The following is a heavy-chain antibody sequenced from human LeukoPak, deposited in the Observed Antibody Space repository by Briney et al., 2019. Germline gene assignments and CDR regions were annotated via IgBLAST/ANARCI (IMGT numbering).Heavy chain of an antibody. CDR1: GGSISSYY. D-gene: IGHD4-23*01. CDR3: ARSTVVTHYFDY. Sequence: SETLSLTCTVSGGSISSYYWSWIRQPPGKGLEWIGYIYYSGSTNYNPSLKSRVTISVDTSKNQFSLKLSSVTAADTAVYYCARSTVVTHYFDYWGQGTLVTVPS. J-gene: IGHJ4*02. CDR2: IYYSGST. V-gene: IGHV4-59*01.